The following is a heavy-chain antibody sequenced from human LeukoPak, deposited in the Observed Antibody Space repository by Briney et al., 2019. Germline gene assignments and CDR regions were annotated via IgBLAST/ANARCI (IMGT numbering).Heavy chain of an antibody. D-gene: IGHD6-13*01. V-gene: IGHV4-59*01. CDR2: IYYSGST. CDR3: ARARYSSSWASDY. J-gene: IGHJ4*02. Sequence: PSETLSLTCTVSGGSISSYYWSWIRQPPGKGLEWIGYIYYSGSTNYNPSLKSRVTISVDTSKNQFSLKLSSVTAADTAVYYCARARYSSSWASDYWGQGTLVTVSS. CDR1: GGSISSYY.